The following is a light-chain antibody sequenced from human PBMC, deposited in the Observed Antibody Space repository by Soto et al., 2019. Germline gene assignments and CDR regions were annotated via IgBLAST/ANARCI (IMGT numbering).Light chain of an antibody. CDR3: CSYGGRSTYV. Sequence: QSALTQPASVSGSPGQSITISCTGTSSDVGSYNLVSWYQQHPGKAPKLMIYEVSKRPSGVSNRFSGSKSANTDSLTISGLQADDDADYYCCSYGGRSTYVFGTGTKLTVL. CDR1: SSDVGSYNL. J-gene: IGLJ1*01. CDR2: EVS. V-gene: IGLV2-23*02.